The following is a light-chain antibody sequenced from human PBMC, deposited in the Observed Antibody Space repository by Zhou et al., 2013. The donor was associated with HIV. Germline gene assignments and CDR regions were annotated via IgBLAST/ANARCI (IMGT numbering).Light chain of an antibody. Sequence: EIELTQSPGTLALSPGQRATLSCRASQSVSSNSLAWYQQKPGRAPRLLLYDTSKRATGTPDRFGGGGSGTDFTLTISSLEPEDFAVYYCQQRTNWPGFTFGQGTKLEIK. J-gene: IGKJ2*01. V-gene: IGKV3D-20*02. CDR2: DTS. CDR3: QQRTNWPGFT. CDR1: QSVSSNS.